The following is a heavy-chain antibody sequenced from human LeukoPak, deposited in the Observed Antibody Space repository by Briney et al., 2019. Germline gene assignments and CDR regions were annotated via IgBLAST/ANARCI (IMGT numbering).Heavy chain of an antibody. J-gene: IGHJ6*02. CDR2: ISSGSSYT. CDR1: GFTFSDYY. V-gene: IGHV3-11*03. CDR3: AAAYFGVDQYYYGMDV. D-gene: IGHD3-3*01. Sequence: PGGSLRLSCAASGFTFSDYYMSWIRQAPGKGLEWVSYISSGSSYTNNADSVKGRFTISRDTSKNTLYLQMNSLRAEDTAVYYCAAAYFGVDQYYYGMDVWGQGTTVTVSS.